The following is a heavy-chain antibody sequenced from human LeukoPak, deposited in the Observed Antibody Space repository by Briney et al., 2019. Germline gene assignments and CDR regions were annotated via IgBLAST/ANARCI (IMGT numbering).Heavy chain of an antibody. CDR2: ISYDGRNI. V-gene: IGHV3-30*18. CDR3: AKGPLRGTAAAIDY. D-gene: IGHD2-2*01. J-gene: IGHJ4*02. CDR1: GFSFGSFT. Sequence: GGSLRLSCAASGFSFGSFTMSWVRQAPGKGLEWVAVISYDGRNIHYPDSVKGRFTISRDISTDTLWLQMDSLRTEDTAVYYCAKGPLRGTAAAIDYWGQGTLVTVSS.